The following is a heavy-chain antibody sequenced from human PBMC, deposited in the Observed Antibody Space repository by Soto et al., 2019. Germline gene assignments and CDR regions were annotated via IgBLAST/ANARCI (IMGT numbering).Heavy chain of an antibody. CDR1: GGTFSSYT. D-gene: IGHD2-2*02. CDR3: ARDRRYCSSTSCYIWFDP. V-gene: IGHV1-69*04. CDR2: IIPILGIA. J-gene: IGHJ5*02. Sequence: SVKVSCKASGGTFSSYTISWVRQAPGQGLEWMGRIIPILGIANYAQKFQGRVTITSDKSTSTAYMELSSLRSEDTAVYYCARDRRYCSSTSCYIWFDPWGQGTLVTVSS.